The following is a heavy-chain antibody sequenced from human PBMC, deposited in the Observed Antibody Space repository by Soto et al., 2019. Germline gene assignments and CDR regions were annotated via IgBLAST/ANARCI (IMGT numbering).Heavy chain of an antibody. V-gene: IGHV3-23*01. CDR3: AKDRAIIVKAGGAMDV. J-gene: IGHJ6*02. Sequence: GGSLRLSCASSGFTLSMSAVNWVRQAPGKGLEWVSYISVSGDRTYYADSVKGRFTISRDRSTNTVSLQMDSLRAEDTAVYYFAKDRAIIVKAGGAMDVWGQGTTVTVSS. CDR2: ISVSGDRT. CDR1: GFTLSMSA. D-gene: IGHD2-21*01.